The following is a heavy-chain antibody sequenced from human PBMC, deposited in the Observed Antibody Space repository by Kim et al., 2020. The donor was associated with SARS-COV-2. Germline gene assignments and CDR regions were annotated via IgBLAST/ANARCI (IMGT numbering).Heavy chain of an antibody. Sequence: SETLSLTYTVSGGSISSSSYYWGWIRQPPGKGLEWIGSIYYSGSTYYNPSLKSRVTISVDTSKNQFSLKLSSVTAADTAVYYCASVYDYVWGSYRPHAFDIWGQGTMVTVSS. D-gene: IGHD3-16*02. V-gene: IGHV4-39*01. CDR1: GGSISSSSYY. CDR2: IYYSGST. CDR3: ASVYDYVWGSYRPHAFDI. J-gene: IGHJ3*02.